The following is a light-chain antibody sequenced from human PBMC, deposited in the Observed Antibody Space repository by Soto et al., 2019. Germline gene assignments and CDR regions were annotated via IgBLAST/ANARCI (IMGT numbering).Light chain of an antibody. J-gene: IGKJ2*01. CDR2: AAS. Sequence: DAQMTQSPSSLSASVGDSVTITCRASQSIGTYLDWYQHKPGKAPKLLIYAASSLQSGVPSRFSGSGSGTDFTLTISSLQPEDFATYYCQEGHSTFGQGTKLEIK. CDR3: QEGHST. CDR1: QSIGTY. V-gene: IGKV1-39*01.